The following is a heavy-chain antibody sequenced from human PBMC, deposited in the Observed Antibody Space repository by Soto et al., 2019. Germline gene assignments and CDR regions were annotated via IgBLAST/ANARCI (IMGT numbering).Heavy chain of an antibody. CDR3: ARPKRSGYDRGDSYYHTMDV. CDR1: GGTSSNFV. J-gene: IGHJ6*02. V-gene: IGHV1-69*06. CDR2: ILPMFGAV. D-gene: IGHD3-3*01. Sequence: QMRLVQSGAEVKNSGSSVKVSCKASGGTSSNFVITWVRPVPGPGLEWLGGILPMFGAVKYAQKFQDRLTITADRSTNTASMELGSLRSEDTAVYYCARPKRSGYDRGDSYYHTMDVWGHGTTVTVS.